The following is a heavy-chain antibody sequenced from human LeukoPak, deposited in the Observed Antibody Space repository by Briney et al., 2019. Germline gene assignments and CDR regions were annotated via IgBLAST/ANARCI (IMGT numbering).Heavy chain of an antibody. Sequence: ASVKVSCKASGYTFTGYYMHWVRQAPGQGLEWMGWINPNSGDTNYAQNFQGRVTMTRDTSTSTVYMELSSLRSEDTAVYYCARGILFDILTGYPDYWGQGTLVTVSS. D-gene: IGHD3-9*01. CDR1: GYTFTGYY. CDR2: INPNSGDT. J-gene: IGHJ4*02. V-gene: IGHV1-2*02. CDR3: ARGILFDILTGYPDY.